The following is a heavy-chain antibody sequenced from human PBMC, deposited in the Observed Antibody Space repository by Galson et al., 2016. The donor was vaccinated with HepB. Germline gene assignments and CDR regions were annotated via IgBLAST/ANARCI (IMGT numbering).Heavy chain of an antibody. CDR1: GFAFSSHW. J-gene: IGHJ5*02. CDR2: INSDGTIS. V-gene: IGHV3-74*01. D-gene: IGHD4-23*01. CDR3: VRDHSVVPTTAYNWFDP. Sequence: SLRLSCAASGFAFSSHWMHWVRQDLGKGLVWVSRINSDGTISNYADSVKGRFTISRDNAKNTLYLQMNSLRAEGTAVHFCVRDHSVVPTTAYNWFDPWGRGTLVTVSS.